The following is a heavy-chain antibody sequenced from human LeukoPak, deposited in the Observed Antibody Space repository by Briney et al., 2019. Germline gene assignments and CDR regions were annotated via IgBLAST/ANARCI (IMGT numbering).Heavy chain of an antibody. CDR3: AKDRCIREIAAAGTGWLDP. V-gene: IGHV3-23*01. Sequence: GSLRLSCAASGFNFSSYAMSWVRQAPGKGLEWVSAIIGSGGSTYYADYVKGRFTISRDNSKNTLYLQMNSLSAEDTAVYYCAKDRCIREIAAAGTGWLDPWGQGTLVTVSS. J-gene: IGHJ5*02. CDR2: IIGSGGST. D-gene: IGHD6-13*01. CDR1: GFNFSSYA.